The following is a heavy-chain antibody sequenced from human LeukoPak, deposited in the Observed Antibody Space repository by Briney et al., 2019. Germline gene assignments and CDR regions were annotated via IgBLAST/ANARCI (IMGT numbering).Heavy chain of an antibody. D-gene: IGHD2-8*01. V-gene: IGHV3-53*01. CDR2: IYSGGST. Sequence: GGSLRLSCAASGFTVSSNYMSWVRQAPGKGLEWVSVIYSGGSTYYADSVKGRFTISRDNSKNTLFLQMNSLRAEDTAVYYCAKAPLPHCSSGVCYNDYWGQGTLVTVSS. CDR3: AKAPLPHCSSGVCYNDY. J-gene: IGHJ4*02. CDR1: GFTVSSNY.